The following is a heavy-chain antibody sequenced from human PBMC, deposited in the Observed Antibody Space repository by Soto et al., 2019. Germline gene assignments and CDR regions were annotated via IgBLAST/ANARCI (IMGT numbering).Heavy chain of an antibody. D-gene: IGHD3-16*01. Sequence: QVQLVQSGDEVKQPGASVKVSCKASGYILGNYGLAWVRQAPGQGLERMGWISHYTGNTHSATKIQGRLTMTTDTSTSTAYMDLGSLPSDDTAVYYCVMVDNYVTPTPQDVWGKGTTVTVSS. J-gene: IGHJ6*04. CDR1: GYILGNYG. CDR3: VMVDNYVTPTPQDV. CDR2: ISHYTGNT. V-gene: IGHV1-18*01.